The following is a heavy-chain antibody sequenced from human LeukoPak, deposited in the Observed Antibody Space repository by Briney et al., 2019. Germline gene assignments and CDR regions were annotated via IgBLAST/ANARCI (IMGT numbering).Heavy chain of an antibody. CDR3: ARTPPKGDIDT. CDR1: GYTFTSNY. CDR2: IYPRDGST. Sequence: GASVKVSCKASGYTFTSNYIHWVRQAPGQGLEWMGMIYPRDGSTSYAQKFQGRVTVTRDTSTSTVHMELSGLRSEDTAVYYCARTPPKGDIDTWGQGTMVTVSS. J-gene: IGHJ5*02. D-gene: IGHD2-21*02. V-gene: IGHV1-46*01.